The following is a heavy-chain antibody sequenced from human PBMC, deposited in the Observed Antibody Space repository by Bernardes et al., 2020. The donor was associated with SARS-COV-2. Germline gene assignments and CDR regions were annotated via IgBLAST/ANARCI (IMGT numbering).Heavy chain of an antibody. Sequence: ASVKVSCKASGYTFTTYDINWARQAPGQGLEWMGWVNPNSGNTDYAQKFKGRVTLTRNTLTNTAYLELNSLRSDDTAVYYCARHPTVLTDDSFYYSGLDVWGQGTTVTVSS. CDR3: ARHPTVLTDDSFYYSGLDV. CDR1: GYTFTTYD. V-gene: IGHV1-8*01. J-gene: IGHJ6*02. D-gene: IGHD4-17*01. CDR2: VNPNSGNT.